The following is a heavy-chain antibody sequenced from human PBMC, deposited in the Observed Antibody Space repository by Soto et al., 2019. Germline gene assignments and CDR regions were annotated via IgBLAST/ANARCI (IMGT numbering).Heavy chain of an antibody. J-gene: IGHJ4*02. Sequence: PGGSLRLSCAASGFTLNDYYMSWIRQAPGKGLECVSYITSSGTTIYYADSVKGRFTISRDNAKNSLYLQMDSLRTEDTAVYYCARDWSSNYWGLGTLVTVSS. D-gene: IGHD1-26*01. CDR1: GFTLNDYY. CDR2: ITSSGTTI. V-gene: IGHV3-11*01. CDR3: ARDWSSNY.